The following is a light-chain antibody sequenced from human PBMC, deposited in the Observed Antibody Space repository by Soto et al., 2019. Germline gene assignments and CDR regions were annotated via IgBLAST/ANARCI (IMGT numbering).Light chain of an antibody. CDR2: GAS. CDR3: HQRQSWPRT. CDR1: QSVVSSH. V-gene: IGKV3-11*01. J-gene: IGKJ1*01. Sequence: EIVLTQSPGTLSLSPGERAALSCRASQSVVSSHLAWFQQRPGQAPRLLIYGASTRAAGIPARFSASGSGTDFTLTISDVQPEDFALYYCHQRQSWPRTFGQGTKVDIK.